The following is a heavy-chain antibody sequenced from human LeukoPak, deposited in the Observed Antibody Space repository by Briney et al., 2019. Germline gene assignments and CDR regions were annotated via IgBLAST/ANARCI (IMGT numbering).Heavy chain of an antibody. Sequence: SETLSLTCTVAGGSISNYYWSWIRQPAGKRLEWLGRIYSSGSTNYNPSLESRVTVSVDTSKNQFSLKLSSVTAADTAVYYCAREHMVRGVINRWGQGALVTVSS. V-gene: IGHV4-4*07. CDR1: GGSISNYY. D-gene: IGHD3-10*01. CDR2: IYSSGST. CDR3: AREHMVRGVINR. J-gene: IGHJ4*02.